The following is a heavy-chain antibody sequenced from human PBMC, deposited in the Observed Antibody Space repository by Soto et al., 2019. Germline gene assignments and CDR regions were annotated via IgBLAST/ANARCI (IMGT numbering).Heavy chain of an antibody. J-gene: IGHJ4*02. CDR1: GFTFNKHA. CDR2: ISGSGSST. V-gene: IGHV3-23*01. CDR3: ERTPGVITVISEFDH. Sequence: GGSLRLSCVASGFTFNKHALAWVRQAPGKGLEWVSAISGSGSSTYDSDSVKGRLNISRDNSNNTLYLQMNSLRAEDTAIYYCERTPGVITVISEFDHWGQGT. D-gene: IGHD3-22*01.